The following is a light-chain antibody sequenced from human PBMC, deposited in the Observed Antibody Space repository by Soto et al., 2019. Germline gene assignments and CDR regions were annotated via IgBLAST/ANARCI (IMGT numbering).Light chain of an antibody. J-gene: IGKJ4*01. CDR2: GAS. CDR1: QSISNY. Sequence: DIQMTQSPSSLSASVGDRVTITCRASQSISNYLNWSQWEPGKAPKLLIYGASSFQSGVPSRFSGSGSGTDFTLTISSLQPEDFATYYCQQSYRMPLTFGGGTKVEIK. CDR3: QQSYRMPLT. V-gene: IGKV1-39*01.